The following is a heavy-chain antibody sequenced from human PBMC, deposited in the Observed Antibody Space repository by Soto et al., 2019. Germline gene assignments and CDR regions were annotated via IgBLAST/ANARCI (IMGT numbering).Heavy chain of an antibody. CDR3: AAPLVVVTAPDAFDI. CDR1: GFTFTSSA. CDR2: IVAGSGNT. V-gene: IGHV1-58*01. J-gene: IGHJ3*02. D-gene: IGHD2-21*02. Sequence: ASVNVSCKDSGFTFTSSAVQWVRQARGQRLEWIGWIVAGSGNTNYAQKFQERVTITRDMSTSTAYMELSSLRSEDTAVYYCAAPLVVVTAPDAFDIWGEGTMVTVSS.